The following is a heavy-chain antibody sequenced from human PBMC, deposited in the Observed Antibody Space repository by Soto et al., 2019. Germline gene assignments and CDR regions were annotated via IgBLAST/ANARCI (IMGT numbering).Heavy chain of an antibody. CDR2: IKQDGSEK. CDR3: ARGSSGYSYGYAVGY. J-gene: IGHJ4*02. V-gene: IGHV3-7*01. Sequence: VQLVESGGGLVQPGGSLRLSCAASGFTFSSYWMSWVRQAPGKGLEWVANIKQDGSEKYYVDSVKGRFTISRDNAKNSLYLQMNSLRAEDTAVYYCARGSSGYSYGYAVGYWGQGTLVTVSS. D-gene: IGHD5-18*01. CDR1: GFTFSSYW.